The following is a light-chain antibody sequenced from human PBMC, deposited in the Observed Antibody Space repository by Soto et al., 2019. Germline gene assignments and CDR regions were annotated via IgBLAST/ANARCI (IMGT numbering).Light chain of an antibody. CDR1: SSDIGGYSF. CDR3: CSYAGTYSVI. CDR2: DVR. Sequence: QSALTQPPSVSGSPGQSVTISCSGTSSDIGGYSFVSWYQQHPGNTPKLIIYDVRNRPSGVPDRFSGSKSGNTASLTISGLRTEDEDDYYCCSYAGTYSVIFGGGTKLTVL. V-gene: IGLV2-11*01. J-gene: IGLJ2*01.